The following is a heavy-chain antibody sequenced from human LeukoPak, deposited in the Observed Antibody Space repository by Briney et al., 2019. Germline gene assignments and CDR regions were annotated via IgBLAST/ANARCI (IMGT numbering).Heavy chain of an antibody. V-gene: IGHV3-48*04. CDR2: ISSSSSTI. Sequence: GGSLRLSCAASGFTFADYPMSWVRQAPGKGLEWVSYISSSSSTIYYADSVKGRFTISRDNAKNSLYLQMNSLRAEDTALYYCARDRNYDSSGYYYYYYYMDVWGKGTTVTVSS. CDR3: ARDRNYDSSGYYYYYYYMDV. D-gene: IGHD3-22*01. J-gene: IGHJ6*03. CDR1: GFTFADYP.